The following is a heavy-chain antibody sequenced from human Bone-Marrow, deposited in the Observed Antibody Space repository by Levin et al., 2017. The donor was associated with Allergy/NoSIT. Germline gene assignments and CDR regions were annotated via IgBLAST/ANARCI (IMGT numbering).Heavy chain of an antibody. V-gene: IGHV4-59*08. D-gene: IGHD2-2*01. CDR1: GGSISSSY. CDR2: IYYSGST. Sequence: SQTLSLTCTVSGGSISSSYWSWIRQPPGKGLEWIGYIYYSGSTNYNPSLKSRVTISVDTSKNQFSLKLSSVTAADTAVYYCARGYCSSTSCYSGPNWFDPWGQGTLVTVSS. CDR3: ARGYCSSTSCYSGPNWFDP. J-gene: IGHJ5*02.